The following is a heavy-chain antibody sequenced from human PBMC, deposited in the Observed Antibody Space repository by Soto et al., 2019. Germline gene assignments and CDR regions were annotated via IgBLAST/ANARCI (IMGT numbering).Heavy chain of an antibody. D-gene: IGHD3-16*01. V-gene: IGHV4-61*01. Sequence: QVQLQESGPGLVKPSETLSLTCTVSGGSVSSGSYYWSWIRQPPGKGLEWIGYIYYSGSTNYNPTLTSRVTISVDTSKNQFSMKLISVTAADTAVYYCARSLGAGADWGQGTLVTVSS. CDR1: GGSVSSGSYY. CDR3: ARSLGAGAD. J-gene: IGHJ4*02. CDR2: IYYSGST.